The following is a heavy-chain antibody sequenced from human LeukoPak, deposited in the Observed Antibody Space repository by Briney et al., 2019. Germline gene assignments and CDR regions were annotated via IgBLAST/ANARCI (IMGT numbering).Heavy chain of an antibody. CDR3: ARIPHCSSTSCYGVGEDY. V-gene: IGHV4-31*03. Sequence: SETLSLTCTVSGGSISSGGYYWSWIRQHPGKGLEWIGYIYYSGSTYYNPSLKSRVTISEDTSKNQFSLKLSSVTAADTAVYYCARIPHCSSTSCYGVGEDYWGQGTLVTVSS. CDR1: GGSISSGGYY. D-gene: IGHD2-2*01. CDR2: IYYSGST. J-gene: IGHJ4*02.